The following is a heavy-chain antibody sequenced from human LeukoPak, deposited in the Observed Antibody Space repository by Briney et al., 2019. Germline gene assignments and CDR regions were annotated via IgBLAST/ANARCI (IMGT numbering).Heavy chain of an antibody. CDR2: IHHTGSI. Sequence: SETLSLTCTVSGDSITAYYWSWVRQPPGKGLEWIAFIHHTGSINYNLSLKSRVTISMDVSKSQLSLHVNSVTAADTAVYYCAKYGGSPANYLDYWGRGTLVTVSS. CDR1: GDSITAYY. J-gene: IGHJ4*02. CDR3: AKYGGSPANYLDY. D-gene: IGHD1-26*01. V-gene: IGHV4-59*08.